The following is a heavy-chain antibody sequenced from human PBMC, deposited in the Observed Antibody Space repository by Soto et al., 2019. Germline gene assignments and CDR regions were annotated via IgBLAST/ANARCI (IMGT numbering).Heavy chain of an antibody. Sequence: ASVKVSCKASGGTFSSYTISWVRQAPGQGLEWMGRISAYNGNTNYAQKLQGRVTMTTDTSTSTAYMELRSLRSDDTAVYYCARVVGALGHWFDPWGQGTLVTVSS. V-gene: IGHV1-18*01. D-gene: IGHD1-26*01. CDR2: ISAYNGNT. CDR1: GGTFSSYT. CDR3: ARVVGALGHWFDP. J-gene: IGHJ5*02.